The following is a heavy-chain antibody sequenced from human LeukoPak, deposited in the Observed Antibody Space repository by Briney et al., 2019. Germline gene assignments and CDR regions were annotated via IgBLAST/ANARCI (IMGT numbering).Heavy chain of an antibody. CDR3: ARDHGRWYFDL. CDR2: IDGGGNA. Sequence: GGSLRLSCAASGFTVSSNHVTWVRQAPGKGLECVSVIDGGGNAHYADSVKGRFTISRDSSKNTLYLQMNSLRVEDTAVYYCARDHGRWYFDLWGRGTLVTVSS. J-gene: IGHJ2*01. CDR1: GFTVSSNH. D-gene: IGHD3/OR15-3a*01. V-gene: IGHV3-66*01.